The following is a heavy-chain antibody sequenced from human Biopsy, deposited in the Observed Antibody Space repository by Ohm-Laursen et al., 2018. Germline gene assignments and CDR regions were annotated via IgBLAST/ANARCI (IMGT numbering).Heavy chain of an antibody. CDR1: GDSISSSTYY. V-gene: IGHV4-39*01. J-gene: IGHJ4*02. CDR2: PIKNP. D-gene: IGHD4/OR15-4a*01. Sequence: SETLSLTCSVSGDSISSSTYYWGWIRQPPGKGLEWLGPIKNPYFRTSLKGRVTMSVEPSKNQFSLKLSSVPAADTGVYYCAQTRNDYGGFYFDYWGRGTLVTVSS. CDR3: AQTRNDYGGFYFDY.